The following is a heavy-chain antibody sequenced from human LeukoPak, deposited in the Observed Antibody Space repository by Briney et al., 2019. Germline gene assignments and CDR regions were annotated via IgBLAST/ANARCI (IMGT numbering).Heavy chain of an antibody. Sequence: SETLSLTCTVSGGSIRGYYWNWIRQSPVKGLEWLGYIYNSGSTNYNPSLKSRVTISVDTSKNQFSLKLSSVTAADTAVYYCASGGGYSSSRPIDYWGQGTLVTVSS. V-gene: IGHV4-59*12. CDR3: ASGGGYSSSRPIDY. J-gene: IGHJ4*02. CDR1: GGSIRGYY. CDR2: IYNSGST. D-gene: IGHD6-13*01.